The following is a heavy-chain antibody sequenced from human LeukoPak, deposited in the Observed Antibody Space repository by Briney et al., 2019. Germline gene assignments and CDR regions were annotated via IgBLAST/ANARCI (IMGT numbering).Heavy chain of an antibody. Sequence: GGSPRLSCAASGFTFSSYAMSWVRQPPEKGLEWVSVIGGSGDNRYYADSVKGRFTISRDNSKNTLYLQMNSLRVEDTAVYYCASPNPIGDLSWLDYWGQGALVTVSS. CDR3: ASPNPIGDLSWLDY. V-gene: IGHV3-23*01. J-gene: IGHJ4*02. D-gene: IGHD3-10*01. CDR1: GFTFSSYA. CDR2: IGGSGDNR.